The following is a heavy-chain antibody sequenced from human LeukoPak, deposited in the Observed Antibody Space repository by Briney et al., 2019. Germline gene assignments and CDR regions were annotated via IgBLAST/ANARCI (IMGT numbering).Heavy chain of an antibody. CDR1: GGSFSGYY. CDR2: INHSGST. Sequence: SETLSLTCAVCGGSFSGYYWSWIRQPPGKGLEWIGEINHSGSTNYNPSLKSRVTISVDTSKNQFSLKLSSVTAADTAVYYCARPASSHYYGSGSYFRKWGQGTLVTVSS. CDR3: ARPASSHYYGSGSYFRK. D-gene: IGHD3-10*01. V-gene: IGHV4-34*01. J-gene: IGHJ4*02.